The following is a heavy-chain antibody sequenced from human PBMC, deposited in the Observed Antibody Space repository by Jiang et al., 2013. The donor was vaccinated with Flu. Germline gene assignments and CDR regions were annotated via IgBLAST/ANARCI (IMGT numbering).Heavy chain of an antibody. CDR1: GFTFSSYE. Sequence: EVQLLESGGGLVQPGGSLRLSCAASGFTFSSYEMNWVRQAPGKGLEWVSYISSSGSTIYYADSVKGRFTISRDNAKNSLYLQMNSLRAEDTAVYYCARGGRHYGSGSYYTSLQTGIDYWGQGTLVT. D-gene: IGHD3-10*01. CDR2: ISSSGSTI. J-gene: IGHJ4*02. V-gene: IGHV3-48*03. CDR3: ARGGRHYGSGSYYTSLQTGIDY.